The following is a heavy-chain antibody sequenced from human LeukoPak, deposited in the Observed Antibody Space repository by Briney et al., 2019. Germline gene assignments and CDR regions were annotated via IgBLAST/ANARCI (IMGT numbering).Heavy chain of an antibody. J-gene: IGHJ4*02. CDR2: IKYDGIDK. CDR3: VRNRGWLQFDN. Sequence: GGSLRLSCAASGLTYNSYWMSWVRRAPGKGLEWVAMIKYDGIDKQYLDSVKGRFTISRDNAKNSVYLEMNSLRAEDTAMYYCVRNRGWLQFDNWGQGTLVTVSS. CDR1: GLTYNSYW. D-gene: IGHD5-24*01. V-gene: IGHV3-7*01.